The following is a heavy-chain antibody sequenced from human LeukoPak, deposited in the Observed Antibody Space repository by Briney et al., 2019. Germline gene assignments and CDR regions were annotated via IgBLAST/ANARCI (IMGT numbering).Heavy chain of an antibody. CDR2: INPSEGST. Sequence: ASVKVSCKASGDTFSIHHMHWVRQAPGQGLEWMGIINPSEGSTSFAQKFQGRVTMTRDMSTGTVYMELSSLTSEDTAVYYCARGGNSIVVVPAASNWFDPWGQGTLVTVSS. J-gene: IGHJ5*02. V-gene: IGHV1-46*01. CDR3: ARGGNSIVVVPAASNWFDP. D-gene: IGHD2-2*01. CDR1: GDTFSIHH.